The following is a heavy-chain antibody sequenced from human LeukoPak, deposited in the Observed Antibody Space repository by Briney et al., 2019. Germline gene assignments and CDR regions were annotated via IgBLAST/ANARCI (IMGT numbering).Heavy chain of an antibody. J-gene: IGHJ4*02. CDR2: ISSSSSYI. Sequence: GGSLRLSCAASGFTFSSYSMNWVRQAPGKGLEWVSSISSSSSYIYYADSVKGRFTISRDNAKNSLYLQMNSLRAEDTAVYYCARDALTYYYDSSGPANWGQGTLVTVSS. CDR3: ARDALTYYYDSSGPAN. D-gene: IGHD3-22*01. CDR1: GFTFSSYS. V-gene: IGHV3-21*01.